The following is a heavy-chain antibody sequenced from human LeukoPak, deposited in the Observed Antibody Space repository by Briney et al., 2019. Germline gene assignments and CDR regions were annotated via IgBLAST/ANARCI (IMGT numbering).Heavy chain of an antibody. CDR1: GFTFDDYG. J-gene: IGHJ3*02. Sequence: GGSLRLSCAASGFTFDDYGMSWVRQAPGKGLEWGSGINWNGGSTGYADSVKGRFTISRDNVKNSLYLQMNSLRAEDTALYYCARVADDFWSGSRGAFDIWGQGTMVTVSS. D-gene: IGHD3-3*01. CDR2: INWNGGST. V-gene: IGHV3-20*04. CDR3: ARVADDFWSGSRGAFDI.